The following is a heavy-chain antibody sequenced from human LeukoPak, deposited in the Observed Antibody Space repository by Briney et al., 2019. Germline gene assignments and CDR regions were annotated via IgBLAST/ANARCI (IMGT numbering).Heavy chain of an antibody. CDR1: GYTFTSYG. CDR2: ISAYNGNT. V-gene: IGHV1-18*01. CDR3: ARDRTSIVVVPAAHNWFDP. Sequence: GASVKVSCKASGYTFTSYGISWVRQAPGQGLEWRGWISAYNGNTNYAQKLQGRVTMTTDTSTSTAYMELRSLRSDDTAVYYCARDRTSIVVVPAAHNWFDPWGQGTLVTVSS. J-gene: IGHJ5*02. D-gene: IGHD2-2*01.